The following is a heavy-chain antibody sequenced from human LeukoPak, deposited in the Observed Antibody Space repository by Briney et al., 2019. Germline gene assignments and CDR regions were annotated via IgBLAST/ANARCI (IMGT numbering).Heavy chain of an antibody. CDR1: GFTFSGAA. V-gene: IGHV3-73*01. CDR2: IRNRDYNHAT. J-gene: IGHJ3*02. D-gene: IGHD3-3*01. CDR3: VRLVEWGTTFDN. Sequence: GGSLRLSCATSGFTFSGAAMHWVRQTSEKGLEWVGHIRNRDYNHATAHAASVIGRFTISRDDSKNTAYLQVNNLKTEDTAVYYCVRLVEWGTTFDNWGQGTTVTVSS.